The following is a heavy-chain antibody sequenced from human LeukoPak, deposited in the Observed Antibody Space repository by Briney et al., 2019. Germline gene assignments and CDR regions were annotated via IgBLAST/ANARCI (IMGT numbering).Heavy chain of an antibody. V-gene: IGHV4-34*01. Sequence: SETLPLTCAVYGGSFSGYYWSWIRQPPGKGLEWIGEINHSGSTNYNPSLKSRVTISVDTSKNQFSLKLSSVTAADTAVYYCARKAPVLRYFDWFYLAPKDYYFDYWGQGTLVTVSS. CDR3: ARKAPVLRYFDWFYLAPKDYYFDY. J-gene: IGHJ4*02. CDR2: INHSGST. D-gene: IGHD3-9*01. CDR1: GGSFSGYY.